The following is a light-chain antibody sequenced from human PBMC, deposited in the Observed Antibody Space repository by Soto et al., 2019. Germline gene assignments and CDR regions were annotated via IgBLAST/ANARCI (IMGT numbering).Light chain of an antibody. CDR3: QSYDNTNHVV. J-gene: IGLJ2*01. CDR1: SGSIASNH. Sequence: NFMLTQPPSVPESPGKTVSLSCIRSSGSIASNHVQWYQQRPGSAPTTLIYENNRRPSGVPDRFSGSIDTSSNSASLTISGLKNEDEADYYCQSYDNTNHVVFGGGTKVTVL. V-gene: IGLV6-57*04. CDR2: ENN.